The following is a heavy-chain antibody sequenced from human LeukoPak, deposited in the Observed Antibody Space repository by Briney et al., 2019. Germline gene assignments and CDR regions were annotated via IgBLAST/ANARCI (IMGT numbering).Heavy chain of an antibody. Sequence: PGGSLRLSCAASGFTVSSNYMSWVRQAPGKGLEWVSVIYSGGSTYYADSVKGRFTISRDNSKNTLYLQMNSLRAEDTAVYYCASSKRITMVRGAYYYYGMDVWGQGTTVTVSS. J-gene: IGHJ6*02. CDR2: IYSGGST. CDR3: ASSKRITMVRGAYYYYGMDV. D-gene: IGHD3-10*01. CDR1: GFTVSSNY. V-gene: IGHV3-66*01.